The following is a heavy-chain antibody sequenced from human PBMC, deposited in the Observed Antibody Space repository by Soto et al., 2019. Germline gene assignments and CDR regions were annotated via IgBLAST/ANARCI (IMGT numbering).Heavy chain of an antibody. CDR1: VGTIASYV. CDR2: IIPIFDTT. V-gene: IGHV1-69*01. D-gene: IGHD3-22*01. CDR3: ASRLHPQFYDDSSGYPY. Sequence: AVEVSCQACVGTIASYVSSCVRQAPGKGLGWMGEIIPIFDTTNFAQKFRGRVTITADESTTTAYMELSSLRSEDTAVYYCASRLHPQFYDDSSGYPYWGQGNRVTVSA. J-gene: IGHJ4*02.